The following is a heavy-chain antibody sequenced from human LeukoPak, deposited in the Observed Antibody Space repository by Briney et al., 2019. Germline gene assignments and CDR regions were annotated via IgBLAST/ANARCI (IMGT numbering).Heavy chain of an antibody. CDR1: GFTFSSYA. D-gene: IGHD3-3*01. Sequence: GGSLRLSCAASGFTFSSYAMSWVRQAPGKGLEWVSAISGSGGSTYYADSVKGRFTISRDNSKNTLYLQMNSLRAEDTAVYYCAKDFYDFWSGYFYMDVWGKGTTVTVSS. J-gene: IGHJ6*03. CDR3: AKDFYDFWSGYFYMDV. CDR2: ISGSGGST. V-gene: IGHV3-23*01.